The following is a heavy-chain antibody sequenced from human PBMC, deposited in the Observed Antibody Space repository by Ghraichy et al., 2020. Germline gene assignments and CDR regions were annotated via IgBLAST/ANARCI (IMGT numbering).Heavy chain of an antibody. CDR3: ARGFRVWFSYYYYGMDV. CDR1: GGSFSGYY. V-gene: IGHV4-34*01. CDR2: INHSGST. Sequence: SETLSLTCAVYGGSFSGYYWSWIRQPPGKGLEWIGEINHSGSTNYNPSLKRRVTISVDTSKTQFSLKLSSVTAADTAVYYCARGFRVWFSYYYYGMDVWGQGTTVTVSS. D-gene: IGHD3-10*01. J-gene: IGHJ6*02.